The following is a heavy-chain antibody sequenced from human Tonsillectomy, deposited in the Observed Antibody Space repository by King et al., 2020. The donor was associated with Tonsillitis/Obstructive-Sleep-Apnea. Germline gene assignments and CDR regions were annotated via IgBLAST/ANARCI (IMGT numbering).Heavy chain of an antibody. V-gene: IGHV3-30-3*01. CDR2: ISYDGSNK. CDR1: GFTFSNYA. D-gene: IGHD5-18*01. CDR3: AMESGIQLWSTPPVSFDI. J-gene: IGHJ3*02. Sequence: VQLVESGGGVVQPGRSLTLSCAASGFTFSNYAMHWVRQAPGKGLEWVAVISYDGSNKYYADSVKGRFTISRDNSKNTLYLQMNSLRAEDTAVYYCAMESGIQLWSTPPVSFDIWGQGTMVTVSS.